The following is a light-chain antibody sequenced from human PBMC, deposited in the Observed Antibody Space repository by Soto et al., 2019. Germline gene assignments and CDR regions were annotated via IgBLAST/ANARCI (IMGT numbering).Light chain of an antibody. CDR1: HIIRSRS. Sequence: ENVLAQSPGTLSLSPGERATLSCRTSHIIRSRSLAWYQQIPGQPPRLLIYDVSSRAPGIPDRFSGSGSGTDFTLTISRLEPEDFAVYYCQQYDTSSYTFGQGTKLEIK. V-gene: IGKV3-20*01. J-gene: IGKJ2*01. CDR3: QQYDTSSYT. CDR2: DVS.